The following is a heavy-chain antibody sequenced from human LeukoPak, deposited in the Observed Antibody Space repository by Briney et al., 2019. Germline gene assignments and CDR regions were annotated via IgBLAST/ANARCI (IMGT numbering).Heavy chain of an antibody. CDR3: ARDLEYSSSWYIPLFDY. D-gene: IGHD6-13*01. V-gene: IGHV3-23*01. CDR2: IYENGGTT. CDR1: GFTFRSHA. Sequence: GGSLRLSCVGSGFTFRSHAMSWVRQAPEKGLEFVSGIYENGGTTYYADSVKGRFSISRDNSKNTLYLQMDSLRAEDTAVYYCARDLEYSSSWYIPLFDYWGQGTLVTVSS. J-gene: IGHJ4*02.